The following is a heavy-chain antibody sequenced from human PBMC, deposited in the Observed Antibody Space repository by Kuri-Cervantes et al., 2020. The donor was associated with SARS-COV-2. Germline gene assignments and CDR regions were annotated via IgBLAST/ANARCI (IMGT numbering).Heavy chain of an antibody. J-gene: IGHJ3*02. CDR3: ARHVRGTGATSALDI. D-gene: IGHD3-10*02. Sequence: SVKVSCKASGGTFSSYAMSWVRQAPGQGLEWMGGITPIFGTANYAQKFQGRVTITADESTSTAYMELSSLRSEDTAVYYCARHVRGTGATSALDIWGQGTMVTVSS. CDR2: ITPIFGTA. CDR1: GGTFSSYA. V-gene: IGHV1-69*13.